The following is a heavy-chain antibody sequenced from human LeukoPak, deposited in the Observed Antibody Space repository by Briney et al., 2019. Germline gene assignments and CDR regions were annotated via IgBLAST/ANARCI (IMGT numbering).Heavy chain of an antibody. J-gene: IGHJ4*02. CDR1: GFTFSSYS. CDR3: TRDQTPYY. Sequence: GGSLRLSCAASGFTFSSYSMNWVRQTPGKGLEWVGFIASETYGGTAEYAASVKGRFIISRDDSKSIAYLQMNSLKTEDTAVYYCTRDQTPYYWGQGTLVTVSS. CDR2: IASETYGGTA. V-gene: IGHV3-49*04.